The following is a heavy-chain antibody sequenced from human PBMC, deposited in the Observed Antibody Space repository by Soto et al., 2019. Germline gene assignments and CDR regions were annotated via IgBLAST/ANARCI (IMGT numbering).Heavy chain of an antibody. CDR1: GGSISSYY. J-gene: IGHJ4*02. Sequence: SETLSLTCTVSGGSISSYYWSWIRQPPGKGLEWIGYIYYSGSTNYNPSLKSRVTISVDTSKNQFSLKLNSVTAADTAVYYCARSGGAYGDYAFDYWGQGTLVTVSS. D-gene: IGHD4-17*01. CDR3: ARSGGAYGDYAFDY. CDR2: IYYSGST. V-gene: IGHV4-59*01.